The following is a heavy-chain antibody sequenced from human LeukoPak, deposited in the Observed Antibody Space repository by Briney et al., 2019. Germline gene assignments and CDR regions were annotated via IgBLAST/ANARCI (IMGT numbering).Heavy chain of an antibody. CDR3: ARDDILTGYAFDY. J-gene: IGHJ4*02. CDR2: FNPNSGSA. D-gene: IGHD3-9*01. Sequence: ASVKVSCKASGYTFTSYDINWVRQATGQGLEWMGWFNPNSGSAGYAQNFQGRVTITGDTSMSTAYMELTSLRSEDTAVYYCARDDILTGYAFDYWGQGTLVTVSS. V-gene: IGHV1-8*03. CDR1: GYTFTSYD.